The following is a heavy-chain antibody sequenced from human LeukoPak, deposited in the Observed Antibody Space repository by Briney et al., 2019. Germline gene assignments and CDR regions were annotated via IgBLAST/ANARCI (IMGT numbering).Heavy chain of an antibody. CDR3: ARGGGSGWKRTIYWYFDL. D-gene: IGHD6-19*01. V-gene: IGHV4-34*01. Sequence: SETLSLTCAVYGGSFSGYYWSWLRQPRGKGVEWLGEINQRGSTNYNPSLKSRVTIPVDTSKNQFSLKLSSVTAADTAVYYCARGGGSGWKRTIYWYFDLWGRGTLVTVSS. CDR1: GGSFSGYY. CDR2: INQRGST. J-gene: IGHJ2*01.